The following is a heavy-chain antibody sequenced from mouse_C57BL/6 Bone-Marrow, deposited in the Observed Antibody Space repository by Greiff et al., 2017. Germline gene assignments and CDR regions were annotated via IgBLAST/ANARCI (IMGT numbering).Heavy chain of an antibody. V-gene: IGHV1-82*01. CDR1: GYAFSSSW. CDR2: IYPGDGDT. CDR3: ARSLYYGSSYDAMDY. Sequence: VKLMESGPELVKPGASVKISCKASGYAFSSSWMNWVKQRPGKGLEWIGRIYPGDGDTNYNGKFKGKATLTADKSSSTAYMQLSSLTSEDSAVYFCARSLYYGSSYDAMDYWGQGTSVTVSS. D-gene: IGHD1-1*01. J-gene: IGHJ4*01.